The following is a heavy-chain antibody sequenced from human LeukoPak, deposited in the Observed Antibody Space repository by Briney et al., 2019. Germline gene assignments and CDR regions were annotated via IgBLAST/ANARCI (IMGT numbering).Heavy chain of an antibody. CDR3: ARELSGTTSYYFDY. V-gene: IGHV3-48*03. CDR2: ISTSGNTR. J-gene: IGHJ4*02. D-gene: IGHD1-7*01. Sequence: GGSLRLSCAASGFTFSSYEMNWVPQAPGKGLEWVLYISTSGNTRYYADSVKGRFTISRDNAKNSLYLQMNSLRVEDTAVYYCARELSGTTSYYFDYWGQGTLVTVSS. CDR1: GFTFSSYE.